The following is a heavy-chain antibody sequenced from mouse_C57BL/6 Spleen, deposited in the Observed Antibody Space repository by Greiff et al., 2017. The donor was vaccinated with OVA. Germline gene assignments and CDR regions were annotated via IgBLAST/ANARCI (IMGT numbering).Heavy chain of an antibody. V-gene: IGHV1-26*01. CDR2: INPTNGGT. CDR3: AREGSITSVVYWSFDV. J-gene: IGHJ1*03. Sequence: EVQLQQSGPELVKPGASVKISCKASGFKITDSYMNWVKQSHGKGLEWIGDINPTNGGTNYTPKFQGKATLTVDKSSSTAYMELLSLTSVDSEVYYCAREGSITSVVYWSFDVWGTGTTVTVSS. CDR1: GFKITDSY. D-gene: IGHD1-1*01.